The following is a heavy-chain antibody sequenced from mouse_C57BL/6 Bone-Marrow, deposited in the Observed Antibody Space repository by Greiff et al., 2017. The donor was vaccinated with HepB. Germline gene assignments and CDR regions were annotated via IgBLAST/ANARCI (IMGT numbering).Heavy chain of an antibody. CDR3: TRLLRYRLDY. V-gene: IGHV1-15*01. J-gene: IGHJ2*01. Sequence: LVESGAELVRPGASVTLSCKASGYTFTDYEMHWVKQTPVHGLEWIGAIDPETGGTAYNQKFKGKAILTADKSSSTAYMELRSLTSEDSAVSYCTRLLRYRLDYWGQGTTLTVSS. D-gene: IGHD1-1*01. CDR1: GYTFTDYE. CDR2: IDPETGGT.